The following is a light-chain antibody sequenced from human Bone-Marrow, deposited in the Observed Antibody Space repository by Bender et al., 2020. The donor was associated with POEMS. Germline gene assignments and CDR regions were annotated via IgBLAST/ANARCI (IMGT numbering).Light chain of an antibody. CDR2: SNY. J-gene: IGLJ2*01. Sequence: QSVLTQPPSASGTPGQSVIISCSGTDSNFGGNNVNWYQHLPGTAPRLVVYSNYQRPSGISNRFSGSKSGYTASLTISGLQAEDEADYYCCSYAGNYAHVVFGGGTKLTVL. V-gene: IGLV1-44*01. CDR1: DSNFGGNN. CDR3: CSYAGNYAHVV.